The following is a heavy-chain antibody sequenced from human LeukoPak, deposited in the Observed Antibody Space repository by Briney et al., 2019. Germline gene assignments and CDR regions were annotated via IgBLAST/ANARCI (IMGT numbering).Heavy chain of an antibody. Sequence: PGGSLRLSCAASGFTLSYNNMNWVRQAPGKGLEWVSSISSSSSYIYFADSVKGRITVSRDNAKNSLNLQMNSLRAEDTAVYYCARADSSGYYLVGGFDIWGQGTMVTVSS. CDR2: ISSSSSYI. J-gene: IGHJ3*02. CDR1: GFTLSYNN. D-gene: IGHD3-22*01. CDR3: ARADSSGYYLVGGFDI. V-gene: IGHV3-21*01.